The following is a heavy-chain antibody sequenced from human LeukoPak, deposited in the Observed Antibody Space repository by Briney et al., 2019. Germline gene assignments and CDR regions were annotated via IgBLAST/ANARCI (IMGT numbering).Heavy chain of an antibody. D-gene: IGHD5-18*01. CDR2: IIPIFGTA. V-gene: IGHV1-69*13. Sequence: SETVSRKGSVGTLSRYAISWVRQAPGQGLEWMGGIIPIFGTANYAQKVQGGVTITADESTSTAYMELRSLRSEDAAVYYCATGGYSYGVDYWGQGTLVTVSS. CDR1: VGTLSRYA. CDR3: ATGGYSYGVDY. J-gene: IGHJ4*02.